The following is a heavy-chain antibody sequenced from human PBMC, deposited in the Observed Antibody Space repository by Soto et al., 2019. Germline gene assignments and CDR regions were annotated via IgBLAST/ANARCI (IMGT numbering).Heavy chain of an antibody. J-gene: IGHJ6*02. V-gene: IGHV3-20*04. Sequence: PGGSLRLSCAASGFTFDDYGMSWVRQAPGKGLEWVSGINWNGGSTGYADSVKGRFTISRDNAKNSLYLQMNSLRAEDTALYYCARNRGLSRFTLYYYYGMDVWGQGTTVTVSS. CDR1: GFTFDDYG. CDR2: INWNGGST. CDR3: ARNRGLSRFTLYYYYGMDV. D-gene: IGHD3-10*01.